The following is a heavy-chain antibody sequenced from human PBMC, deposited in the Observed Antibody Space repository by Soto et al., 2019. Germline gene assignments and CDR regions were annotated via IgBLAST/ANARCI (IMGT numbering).Heavy chain of an antibody. CDR1: GFKISSSS. Sequence: GGSLRLSCAAFGFKISSSSMNWVRQAPGRGLEWVAYISDSGSNTLYADSVKGRFTVSRDTAKNSLYLQMSGLRDEDRAVYYCARGAVVVPNGLIAGMDVWGLGTTVTVSS. CDR3: ARGAVVVPNGLIAGMDV. V-gene: IGHV3-48*02. CDR2: ISDSGSNT. D-gene: IGHD2-15*01. J-gene: IGHJ6*02.